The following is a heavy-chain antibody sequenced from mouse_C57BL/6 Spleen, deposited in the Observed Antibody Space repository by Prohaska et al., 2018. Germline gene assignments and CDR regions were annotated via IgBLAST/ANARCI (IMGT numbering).Heavy chain of an antibody. CDR2: IYPGNGDT. J-gene: IGHJ2*01. CDR3: ANTSTTVVAGDYLDY. V-gene: IGHV1-12*01. Sequence: YTFTSYNMHWVKQTPRQGLEWIGAIYPGNGDTYYNQKFKGKATLTVDKSSSAAYMQLSSLTSEVSGGNFGANTSTTVVAGDYLDYWGQGTTLTVSS. D-gene: IGHD1-1*01. CDR1: YTFTSYN.